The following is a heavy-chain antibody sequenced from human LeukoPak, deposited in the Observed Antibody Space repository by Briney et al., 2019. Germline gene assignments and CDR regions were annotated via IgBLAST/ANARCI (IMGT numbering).Heavy chain of an antibody. D-gene: IGHD5-12*01. CDR3: ARHLGEGYSGYDPLGDYYYYMDV. Sequence: SETLSLTCTVSGGSISSYYWSWIRQPAGKGLEWIGRIYTSGSTNYNPSLKSRVTISVDTSKNQFSLKLSSVTAADTAVYYCARHLGEGYSGYDPLGDYYYYMDVWGKGTTVTVSS. V-gene: IGHV4-4*07. J-gene: IGHJ6*03. CDR1: GGSISSYY. CDR2: IYTSGST.